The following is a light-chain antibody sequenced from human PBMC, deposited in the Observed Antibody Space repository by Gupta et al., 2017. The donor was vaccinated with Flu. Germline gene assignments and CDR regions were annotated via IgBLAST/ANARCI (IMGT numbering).Light chain of an antibody. Sequence: DILMTQSPDSLAVSLGERATINCKASRSVLFSSNKKNHVAWYQQKPGQPPKLLIYWTSTRESGVPERFSGSGSGTDFTLTISARQAEDVAVYHCQQEHSTPYTFGQGTKVEIK. CDR2: WTS. CDR3: QQEHSTPYT. J-gene: IGKJ2*01. V-gene: IGKV4-1*01. CDR1: RSVLFSSNKKNH.